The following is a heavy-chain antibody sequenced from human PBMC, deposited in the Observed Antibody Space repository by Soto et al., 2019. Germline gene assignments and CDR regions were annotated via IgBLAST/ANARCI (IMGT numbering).Heavy chain of an antibody. V-gene: IGHV3-23*01. Sequence: PGWSLRLSCAASGFTFSRDGMSLVRQAPGKGLEWVSLITDNGGSTYYADSVKGRFTISRDNTKNTLFLQMNSLRAEDTAVYYCAKERATTTAFDYWGKGALVTVSS. J-gene: IGHJ4*02. CDR1: GFTFSRDG. CDR3: AKERATTTAFDY. D-gene: IGHD4-17*01. CDR2: ITDNGGST.